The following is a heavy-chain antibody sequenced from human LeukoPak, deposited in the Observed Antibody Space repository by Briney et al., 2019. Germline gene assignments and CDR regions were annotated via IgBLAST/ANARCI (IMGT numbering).Heavy chain of an antibody. J-gene: IGHJ4*02. CDR3: GRDPGIAAAGTVGYFDS. V-gene: IGHV3-7*01. Sequence: GGSLRLSCAASGFIFNDYWMSWVRQVPGKGLEWVANIQKDGSAKYYVDSVKGRFTISRGNAKKSLYLQMNSLRVEDTAVYYCGRDPGIAAAGTVGYFDSWGQGTLVTVSS. CDR2: IQKDGSAK. CDR1: GFIFNDYW. D-gene: IGHD6-13*01.